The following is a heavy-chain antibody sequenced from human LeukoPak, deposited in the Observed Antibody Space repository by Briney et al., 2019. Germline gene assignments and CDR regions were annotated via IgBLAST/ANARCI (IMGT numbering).Heavy chain of an antibody. CDR2: IWYDGSNK. V-gene: IGHV3-33*01. CDR3: ARVVRDSSGYYPIDY. J-gene: IGHJ4*02. Sequence: PGGSLRLSCAASGFTLSSYGMHWVRQAPGKGLEWVAVIWYDGSNKYYADSVKGRFTISRDNSKNTLYLQMNSLRAEDTAVYYCARVVRDSSGYYPIDYWGQGTLVTVSS. CDR1: GFTLSSYG. D-gene: IGHD3-22*01.